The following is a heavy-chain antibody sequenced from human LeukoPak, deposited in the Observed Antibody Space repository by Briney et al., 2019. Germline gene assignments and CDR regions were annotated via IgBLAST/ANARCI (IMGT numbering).Heavy chain of an antibody. CDR2: IYHSGST. CDR3: ARLDLELDTLSFDY. V-gene: IGHV4-38-2*02. D-gene: IGHD1-1*01. CDR1: GYSISSGYY. Sequence: SETLSLTCTVSGYSISSGYYWGWIRQPPGKGLEWIGSIYHSGSTYYNPSLKSRVTISVDTSKNQFSLKLSSVTAADTAVYYRARLDLELDTLSFDYWGQGTLVTVSS. J-gene: IGHJ4*02.